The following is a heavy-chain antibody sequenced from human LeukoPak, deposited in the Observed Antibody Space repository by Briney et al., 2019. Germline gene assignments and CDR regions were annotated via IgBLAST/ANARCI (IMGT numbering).Heavy chain of an antibody. CDR3: ARGRTYYDFWSGSPSFDY. CDR1: GYTFTGYY. J-gene: IGHJ4*02. V-gene: IGHV1-2*04. CDR2: INPNSGGT. D-gene: IGHD3-3*01. Sequence: ASVKVSCKASGYTFTGYYMHWVRQAPGQGLEWMGWINPNSGGTNYAQKFQGWVTMTRDTSTSTAYMELSRLRSDDTAVYYCARGRTYYDFWSGSPSFDYWGQGTLVTVSS.